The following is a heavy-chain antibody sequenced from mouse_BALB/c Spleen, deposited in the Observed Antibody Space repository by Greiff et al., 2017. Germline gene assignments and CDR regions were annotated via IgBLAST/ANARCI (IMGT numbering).Heavy chain of an antibody. J-gene: IGHJ1*01. CDR2: IHYSGST. V-gene: IGHV3-1*02. CDR1: GYSITSCYS. Sequence: EVKLMESGPDLVKPSQSLSLSCTVTGYSITSCYSWYWIRQLPGNKLEWMGFIHYSGSTNYNPSLKSRISITRDTSKNQFFLQLNSVTTEDTATYYCARENWEGYFDVWGAGTTVTVSS. CDR3: ARENWEGYFDV. D-gene: IGHD4-1*01.